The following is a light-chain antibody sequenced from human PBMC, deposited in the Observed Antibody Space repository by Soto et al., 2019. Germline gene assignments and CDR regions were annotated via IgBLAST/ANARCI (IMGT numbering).Light chain of an antibody. CDR2: DTN. CDR1: KSNVGRNY. V-gene: IGLV1-51*01. J-gene: IGLJ2*01. CDR3: GTWDSRLSGVL. Sequence: QSVLTQPPSVSAAQGKTVTVSCSGNKSNVGRNYVSWYQQFPGTAPRLLIYDTNKRPSGIPGRFSGSKSGTSATLGITGLQTGDEAIYYCGTWDSRLSGVLFGGGTKLTVL.